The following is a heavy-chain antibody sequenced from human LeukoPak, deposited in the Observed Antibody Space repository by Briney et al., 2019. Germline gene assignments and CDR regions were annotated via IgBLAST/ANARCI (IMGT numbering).Heavy chain of an antibody. J-gene: IGHJ4*02. Sequence: GGSLRLSCAASGFTFDDYAMHWVRQAPGKGLEWVSGISWNSGSIGYADSVKGRFTISRDNAKNSLYLQMNSLRAEDTALYYCAKDLLTMVRGVMDYWGQGTLATASA. V-gene: IGHV3-9*01. D-gene: IGHD3-10*01. CDR1: GFTFDDYA. CDR2: ISWNSGSI. CDR3: AKDLLTMVRGVMDY.